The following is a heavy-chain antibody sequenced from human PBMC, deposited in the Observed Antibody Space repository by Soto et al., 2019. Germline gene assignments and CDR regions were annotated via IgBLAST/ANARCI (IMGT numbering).Heavy chain of an antibody. CDR2: ISPNGGNA. Sequence: GGSLRLSCGVSGFTVTSNGVSWVRQAPGKGLEWVSAISPNGGNADSADSVKGRFTISKDNSKNTVFLRMDSLRPEDSAIYYCARDSSFLYFDYWGQGTLVTVSS. J-gene: IGHJ4*02. CDR3: ARDSSFLYFDY. V-gene: IGHV3-23*01. D-gene: IGHD2-2*01. CDR1: GFTVTSNG.